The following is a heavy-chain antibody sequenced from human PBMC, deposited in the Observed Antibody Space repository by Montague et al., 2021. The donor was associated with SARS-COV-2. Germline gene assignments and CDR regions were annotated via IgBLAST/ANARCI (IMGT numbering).Heavy chain of an antibody. CDR3: ATSLGGRYYWADYYFDY. Sequence: SETLSLTCAVTGASMSPYHWSWIRQPPGKGLKWIGNLHHSGATNYNPSLESRVTMSVDTSKNQLSLNLISVTAADTAVYFCATSLGGRYYWADYYFDYWGQGILVTVSA. CDR2: LHHSGAT. CDR1: GASMSPYH. V-gene: IGHV4-59*03. J-gene: IGHJ4*02. D-gene: IGHD3-10*01.